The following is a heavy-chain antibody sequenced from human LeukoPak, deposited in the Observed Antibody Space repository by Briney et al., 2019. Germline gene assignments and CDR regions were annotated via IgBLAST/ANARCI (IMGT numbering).Heavy chain of an antibody. CDR2: ISYDEKNK. CDR3: TRESPMDTSYPLGY. V-gene: IGHV3-30*04. D-gene: IGHD5-18*01. J-gene: IGHJ4*02. CDR1: GFTFTSFA. Sequence: GGTLRLSCAASGFTFTSFAMHWVRQAPAKGLEWVAFISYDEKNKYYADSVKGRFTISRDISKNTLFLQMNSLRAEDTALYYCTRESPMDTSYPLGYWGQGTLVTVSS.